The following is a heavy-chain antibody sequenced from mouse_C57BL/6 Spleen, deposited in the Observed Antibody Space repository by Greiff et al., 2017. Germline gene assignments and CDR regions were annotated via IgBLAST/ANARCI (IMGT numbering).Heavy chain of an antibody. J-gene: IGHJ4*01. CDR1: GFTFSSYA. D-gene: IGHD2-1*01. CDR3: ARDYYGNLYAMDY. CDR2: ISDGGSYT. V-gene: IGHV5-4*01. Sequence: EVQRVESGGGLVKPGGSLKLSCAASGFTFSSYAMSWVRQTPEKRLEWVATISDGGSYTYYPDNVKGRFTISRDNAKNNLYLQMSHLKSEDTAMYYCARDYYGNLYAMDYWGQGTSVTVSS.